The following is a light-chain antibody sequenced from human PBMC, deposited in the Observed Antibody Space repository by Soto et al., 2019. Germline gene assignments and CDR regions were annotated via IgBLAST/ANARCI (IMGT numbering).Light chain of an antibody. CDR1: QTVSSS. Sequence: EILMTQSPATLSVSPGGRATLSCRASQTVSSSLAWYQQKPGQAPRLLIYGASTRATGIPARFSGSGSGTEFTLIISSLQSEDFAVYYCQQFNNWPLTFGGGTKVEIK. J-gene: IGKJ4*01. CDR2: GAS. V-gene: IGKV3-15*01. CDR3: QQFNNWPLT.